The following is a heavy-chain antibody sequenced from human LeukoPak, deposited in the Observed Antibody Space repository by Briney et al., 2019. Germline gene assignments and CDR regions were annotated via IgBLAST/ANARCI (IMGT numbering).Heavy chain of an antibody. D-gene: IGHD3/OR15-3a*01. CDR1: GITFSSYG. Sequence: PGRSLRLSCAAPGITFSSYGMQWVRQAPGKGLEWVAVIWFDGSTKYFADSVKGRFTVSRDNSKNTLYLQMNSLRAEDTAVYYCARAWTTAQYTYYFYYWGQGTLVTVSS. V-gene: IGHV3-33*01. J-gene: IGHJ4*02. CDR3: ARAWTTAQYTYYFYY. CDR2: IWFDGSTK.